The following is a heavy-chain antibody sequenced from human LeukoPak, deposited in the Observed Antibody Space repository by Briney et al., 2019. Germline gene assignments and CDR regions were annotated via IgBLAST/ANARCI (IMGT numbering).Heavy chain of an antibody. CDR2: IYYSGST. Sequence: SETLSLTCTVSGDSITTRSYYWAWIRQPPGGGLEWLGSIYYSGSTYFNPSVKSPVTISVDTSKNQFSLKLSSVTAADTAVYYCARSYRTMVRQLLTVAYFDYWGQGTLVTVSS. V-gene: IGHV4-39*07. J-gene: IGHJ4*02. CDR3: ARSYRTMVRQLLTVAYFDY. D-gene: IGHD3-10*01. CDR1: GDSITTRSYY.